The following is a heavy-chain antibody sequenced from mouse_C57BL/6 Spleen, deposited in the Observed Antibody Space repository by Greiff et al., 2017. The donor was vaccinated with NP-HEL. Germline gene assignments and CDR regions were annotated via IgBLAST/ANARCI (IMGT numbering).Heavy chain of an antibody. CDR2: IYPGDGDT. D-gene: IGHD2-1*01. CDR1: GYAFSSSW. CDR3: ARGRNLLWSYAMDY. J-gene: IGHJ4*01. Sequence: VQLQQSGPELVKPGASVKISCKASGYAFSSSWMNWVKQRPGKGLEWIGRIYPGDGDTNYNGKFKGKATLTADKSSSTAYMQLSSLTSEDSAVYFCARGRNLLWSYAMDYWGQGTSVTVFS. V-gene: IGHV1-82*01.